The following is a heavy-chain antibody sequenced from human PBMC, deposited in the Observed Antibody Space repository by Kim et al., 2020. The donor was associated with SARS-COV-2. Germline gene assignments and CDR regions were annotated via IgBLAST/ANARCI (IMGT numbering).Heavy chain of an antibody. CDR3: ASSPLGVGATGRY. CDR2: IKQDGSEK. Sequence: GGSLRLSCAASGFTFSSYWMSWVGQAQGKGLGGVANIKQDGSEKYYVNYVKGRFTISRDNAKNSLYLQMNSLRAEDTAVYYCASSPLGVGATGRYWGQGTLVTVSS. CDR1: GFTFSSYW. D-gene: IGHD1-26*01. V-gene: IGHV3-7*01. J-gene: IGHJ4*02.